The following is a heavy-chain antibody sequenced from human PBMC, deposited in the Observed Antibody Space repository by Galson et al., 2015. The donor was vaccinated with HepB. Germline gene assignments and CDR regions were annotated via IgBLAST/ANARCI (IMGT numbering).Heavy chain of an antibody. D-gene: IGHD3-10*01. J-gene: IGHJ3*02. V-gene: IGHV3-30-3*01. CDR1: GFTFSSYA. Sequence: SLRLSCAASGFTFSSYAMHWVRQAPGKGLEWVAVISYDGSNKYYADSVKGRFTISRDNSKNTLYLQMNSLRAEDTAVYYCARESGGGAFDIWGQGTMVTVPS. CDR3: ARESGGGAFDI. CDR2: ISYDGSNK.